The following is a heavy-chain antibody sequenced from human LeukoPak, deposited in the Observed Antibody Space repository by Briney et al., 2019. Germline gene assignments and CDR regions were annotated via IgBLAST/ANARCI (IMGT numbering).Heavy chain of an antibody. CDR2: INHSGST. Sequence: PSETLSLTCAVYGGSFSGYYWSWIRQPPGKGLEWIGEINHSGSTNYNPSLKSRVTISVDTSKNQFSLKLSSVTAADTAVYYCARLTKFLTGYYPTPWGQGTLVTVSS. CDR1: GGSFSGYY. D-gene: IGHD3-9*01. V-gene: IGHV4-34*01. CDR3: ARLTKFLTGYYPTP. J-gene: IGHJ5*02.